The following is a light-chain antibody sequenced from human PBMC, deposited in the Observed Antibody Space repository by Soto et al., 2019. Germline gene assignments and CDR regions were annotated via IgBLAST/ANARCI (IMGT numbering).Light chain of an antibody. J-gene: IGKJ2*01. CDR2: DAS. Sequence: DIQMTQSPSTRSASVGDRVTIPCRASQSISSWLVWYQQKPGKAPTLLIYDASTLEIGGPSRFSGSGSGTEFTLTISSLQPDDFATYYCQQYSTYSYTFGQGTKLEI. V-gene: IGKV1-5*01. CDR3: QQYSTYSYT. CDR1: QSISSW.